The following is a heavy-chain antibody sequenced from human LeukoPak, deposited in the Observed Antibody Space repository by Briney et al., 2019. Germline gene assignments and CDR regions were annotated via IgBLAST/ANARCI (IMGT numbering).Heavy chain of an antibody. D-gene: IGHD6-13*01. CDR1: GFIFSTYT. J-gene: IGHJ5*02. V-gene: IGHV3-21*01. CDR3: ARGVGSSWPGWFDP. CDR2: ISSSSNYI. Sequence: GGSLRLSCVASGFIFSTYTLHWVRQAPGKGLEWVSSISSSSNYISYTDSVKGRFTISRDNAKNSLYLQMNSLRAEDTAVYYCARGVGSSWPGWFDPWGQGTLVTVSS.